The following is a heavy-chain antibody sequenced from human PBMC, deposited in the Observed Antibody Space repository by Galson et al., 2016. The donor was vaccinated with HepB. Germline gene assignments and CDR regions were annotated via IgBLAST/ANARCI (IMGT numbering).Heavy chain of an antibody. J-gene: IGHJ6*02. CDR2: IYYSGST. CDR3: ARERGRWDDVAYYYYGMDV. V-gene: IGHV4-31*03. CDR1: GGSISSGGYY. D-gene: IGHD4-23*01. Sequence: TLSLTCTVSGGSISSGGYYWIWIRQHPGKGLEWIGYIYYSGSTYYNPSLKSRVTISVDTSKNQFSLKLSSVTAADTAVYYCARERGRWDDVAYYYYGMDVWGQGTTVTVSS.